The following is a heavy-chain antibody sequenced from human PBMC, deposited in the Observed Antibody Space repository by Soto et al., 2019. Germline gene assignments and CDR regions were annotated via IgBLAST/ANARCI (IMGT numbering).Heavy chain of an antibody. CDR1: GGSISSSTSY. Sequence: QLQLQESGPGLVKPSETLSLTCTVSGGSISSSTSYWGWFRQPPGMGLEWIESIYDGGSSHYHPTLRSRVTIYAHTSNNHLSLKLSSVTAADTAVYYCARHSSGSRHPGFDYWGQGTLVTVSS. CDR2: IYDGGSS. J-gene: IGHJ4*02. V-gene: IGHV4-39*01. CDR3: ARHSSGSRHPGFDY. D-gene: IGHD1-26*01.